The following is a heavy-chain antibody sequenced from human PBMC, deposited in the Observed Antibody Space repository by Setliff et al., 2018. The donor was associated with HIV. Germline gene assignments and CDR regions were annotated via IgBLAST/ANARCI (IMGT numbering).Heavy chain of an antibody. CDR3: ARDRKGSPDY. J-gene: IGHJ4*02. CDR1: GFPFRTYA. Sequence: GSLRLSCGASGFPFRTYAMSWVRQAPAKGLEWVSTLGVSGDKAYYADFVKGRFTISRDDSKNTLYLEINSLRAEDTAVYYCARDRKGSPDYWGQGTLVTVSS. CDR2: LGVSGDKA. D-gene: IGHD6-13*01. V-gene: IGHV3-23*01.